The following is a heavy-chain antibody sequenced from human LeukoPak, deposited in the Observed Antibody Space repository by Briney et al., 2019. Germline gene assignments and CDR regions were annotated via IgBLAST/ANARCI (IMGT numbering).Heavy chain of an antibody. CDR3: ARDGKLLWFGERRSPDY. CDR2: ISAYNGNT. J-gene: IGHJ4*02. V-gene: IGHV1-18*01. D-gene: IGHD3-10*01. Sequence: EASVKVSCKASGYTFTSYGISWVRQAPGQGLEWMGWISAYNGNTNYAQKLQGRVTMTTDTSTSTAYMELRSLRSDDTAVYYCARDGKLLWFGERRSPDYWGQGTLVTVSS. CDR1: GYTFTSYG.